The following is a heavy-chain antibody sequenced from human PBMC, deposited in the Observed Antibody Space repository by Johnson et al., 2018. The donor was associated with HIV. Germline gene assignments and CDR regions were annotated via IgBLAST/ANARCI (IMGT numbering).Heavy chain of an antibody. V-gene: IGHV3-13*01. J-gene: IGHJ3*02. Sequence: VQLVESGGGLVQPGGSLRLSCAASGFTFSSYDMHWVRQATGKGLEWVSAIGTAGDTYYPGSVKGRFTISRENAKNSLYLQMNSLRAEDTAVYYCAKDQLSEHLVLRSAFDIWGQGTMVTVSS. CDR1: GFTFSSYD. D-gene: IGHD6-6*01. CDR3: AKDQLSEHLVLRSAFDI. CDR2: IGTAGDT.